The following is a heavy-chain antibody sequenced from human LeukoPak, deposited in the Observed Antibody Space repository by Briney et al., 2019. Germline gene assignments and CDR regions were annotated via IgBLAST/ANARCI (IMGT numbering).Heavy chain of an antibody. CDR1: GFTFSSYS. CDR3: AREFRATYDY. V-gene: IGHV3-48*01. CDR2: ISSSSTI. J-gene: IGHJ4*02. D-gene: IGHD1-26*01. Sequence: GGSLRLSCAASGFTFSSYSMNWVRQAPGKGLEWVSYISSSSTIYYADSVKGRFTISRDNAKNSLYLQMNSLRAEDTAVYYCAREFRATYDYWGQGTLVTVSS.